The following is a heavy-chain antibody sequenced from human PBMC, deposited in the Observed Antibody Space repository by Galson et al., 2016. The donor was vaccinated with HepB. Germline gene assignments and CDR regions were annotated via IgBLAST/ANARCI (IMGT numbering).Heavy chain of an antibody. CDR1: GFSLSTSGMA. V-gene: IGHV2-5*02. J-gene: IGHJ3*02. D-gene: IGHD6-19*01. CDR2: IYWDDDK. CDR3: AHYRSGWFSSGPDAFDT. Sequence: ALVKPTQTLTLTCDVSGFSLSTSGMAVAWIRQPPRKALEWFALIYWDDDKRYRPSLKSRITLTRDTYKNQVVLNMTNMDPADTATYYCAHYRSGWFSSGPDAFDTWGQGTMVTVSS.